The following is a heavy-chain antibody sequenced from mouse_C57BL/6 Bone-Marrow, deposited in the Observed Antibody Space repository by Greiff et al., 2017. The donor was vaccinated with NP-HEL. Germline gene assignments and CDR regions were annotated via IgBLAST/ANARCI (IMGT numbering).Heavy chain of an antibody. Sequence: EVQRVESGAELVRPGASVKLSCTASGFNIKSDYMHWVKQRPEQGLEWIGCIDPDNGDTEYASKFQGKATITADTSSNTAYLQLSSLTSEDTAVYYCTTNYYAMDYWGQGTSVTVSS. CDR1: GFNIKSDY. J-gene: IGHJ4*01. V-gene: IGHV14-4*01. CDR2: IDPDNGDT. CDR3: TTNYYAMDY.